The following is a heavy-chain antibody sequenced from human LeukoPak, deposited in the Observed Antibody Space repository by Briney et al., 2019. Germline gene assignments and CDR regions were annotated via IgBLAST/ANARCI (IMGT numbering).Heavy chain of an antibody. CDR3: ARGYYYGSLSGMDV. V-gene: IGHV4-38-2*01. CDR1: GYSISSGYY. Sequence: SETLSLTCAVSGYSISSGYYWGWIRQPPGKGLEWIGSIYHSGSTYYNPSLKSRVTISVDRSKNQFSLKLSSVTAADTAVYYCARGYYYGSLSGMDVWGKGTTVTVSS. CDR2: IYHSGST. D-gene: IGHD3-10*01. J-gene: IGHJ6*04.